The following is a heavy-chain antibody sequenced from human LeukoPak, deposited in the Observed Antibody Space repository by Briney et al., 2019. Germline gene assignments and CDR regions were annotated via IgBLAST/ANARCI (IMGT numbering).Heavy chain of an antibody. Sequence: GGSLRLSCAASGFTFSTYNIHWVRQAPGKGLEWVSYISDSSSTTYYADSLKGRFTISRDNAKNSLYLQMNSLRAEDTAVYYCARDTYGDYGVGFDYWGQGTLVTVSS. CDR3: ARDTYGDYGVGFDY. J-gene: IGHJ4*02. CDR2: ISDSSSTT. D-gene: IGHD4-17*01. CDR1: GFTFSTYN. V-gene: IGHV3-48*01.